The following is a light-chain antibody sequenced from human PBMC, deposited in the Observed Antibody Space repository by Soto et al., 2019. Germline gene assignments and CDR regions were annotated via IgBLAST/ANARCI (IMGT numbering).Light chain of an antibody. CDR3: QQYESFPT. Sequence: EIVLTQSPGTLSLSPGERATLSCRASHIVSSSYLVWYQQKPGQAPRLLIYGASSRATGIPDRFSGSGSGTDFTLTISRLEPEDSAVYYCQQYESFPTFGPGTKVDIK. CDR2: GAS. J-gene: IGKJ3*01. CDR1: HIVSSSY. V-gene: IGKV3-20*01.